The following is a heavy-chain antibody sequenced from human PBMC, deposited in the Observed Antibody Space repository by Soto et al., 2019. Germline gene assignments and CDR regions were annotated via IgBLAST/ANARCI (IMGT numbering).Heavy chain of an antibody. CDR2: VSYTGSA. CDR3: ARRVLKVVVGATPYYFDP. CDR1: GGSVSSSTFL. J-gene: IGHJ5*02. V-gene: IGHV4-39*01. Sequence: QVQMQESGPGLVKPSETLSLTCTVSGGSVSSSTFLWGWIRQPPGKGLEWIGSVSYTGSAYYNPSLKSRVTISVDTSKKQFSLKMSSVTAADTAVYYCARRVLKVVVGATPYYFDPWGQGILVTVSS. D-gene: IGHD1-26*01.